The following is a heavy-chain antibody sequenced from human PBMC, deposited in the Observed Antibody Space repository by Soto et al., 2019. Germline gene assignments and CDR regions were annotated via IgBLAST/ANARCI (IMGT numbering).Heavy chain of an antibody. CDR2: INPNTGVT. J-gene: IGHJ6*02. Sequence: QAQLVQSGADVKKPGASVKVSCKASGYSFTDHYMHWVRQAPGQGLEWLGWINPNTGVTHFAQKFQGWVTMTRDTSINTAYMELTRLKSDDTAFYYCMMSPDDFRYGLDVWGQGTTVTVSS. CDR3: MMSPDDFRYGLDV. D-gene: IGHD2-21*02. V-gene: IGHV1-2*04. CDR1: GYSFTDHY.